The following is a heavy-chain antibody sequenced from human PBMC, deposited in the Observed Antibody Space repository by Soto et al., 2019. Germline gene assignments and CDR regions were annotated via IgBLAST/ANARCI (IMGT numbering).Heavy chain of an antibody. V-gene: IGHV3-23*01. Sequence: GGSLRLSCAASGFTFSSYAMSWVRQAPGKGLEWVSAISGSGGSTYYADSVKGRFTISRDNSKNTLYLQMNSLRAEDTAVYYCAKDMAGALMVYAIVVAVGAFDIWGQGTMVTVSS. CDR2: ISGSGGST. CDR3: AKDMAGALMVYAIVVAVGAFDI. J-gene: IGHJ3*02. CDR1: GFTFSSYA. D-gene: IGHD2-8*01.